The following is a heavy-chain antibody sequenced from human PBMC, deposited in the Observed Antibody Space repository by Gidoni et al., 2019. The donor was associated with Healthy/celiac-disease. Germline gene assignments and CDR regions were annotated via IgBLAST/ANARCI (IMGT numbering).Heavy chain of an antibody. V-gene: IGHV3-64D*06. CDR3: VKLSTVGATTGLPYYFDY. CDR2: ISSNGGST. CDR1: GFPFRRYA. J-gene: IGHJ4*02. Sequence: EVQLVASGGGLVQPGGSLRLSCSASGFPFRRYAMHWVRQAPGKGLEYVSAISSNGGSTYYADSVKGRFTISRDNSKNTLYLQMSSLRAEDTAVYYCVKLSTVGATTGLPYYFDYWGQGTLVTVSS. D-gene: IGHD1-26*01.